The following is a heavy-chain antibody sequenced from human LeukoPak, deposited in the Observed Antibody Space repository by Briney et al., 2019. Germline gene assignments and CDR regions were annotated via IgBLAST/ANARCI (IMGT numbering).Heavy chain of an antibody. V-gene: IGHV3-30*04. J-gene: IGHJ6*03. CDR2: ISYDGSNK. Sequence: GGSLRLSCAASGFTFSSYAMHWVRQAPGKGLEWVAVISYDGSNKYYADSVKGRFSISRDNVKNSLYLQMNSLRAEDTAVYYCAKDPYYYYYMDVWGKGTTVTISS. CDR1: GFTFSSYA. CDR3: AKDPYYYYYMDV.